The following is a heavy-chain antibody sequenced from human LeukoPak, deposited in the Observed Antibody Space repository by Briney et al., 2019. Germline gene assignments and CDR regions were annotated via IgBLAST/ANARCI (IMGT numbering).Heavy chain of an antibody. CDR3: ARGAITMRGSYFDY. CDR2: INHSGST. V-gene: IGHV4-34*01. D-gene: IGHD3-10*01. CDR1: GGSFSGYY. Sequence: SETLSLTCAVYGGSFSGYYWSWIRQPPGKGLEWIGEINHSGSTNYNPSLKSRVTISVDTSKNQFSLKLSSVTAAGTAVYYCARGAITMRGSYFDYWGQGTLVTVSS. J-gene: IGHJ4*02.